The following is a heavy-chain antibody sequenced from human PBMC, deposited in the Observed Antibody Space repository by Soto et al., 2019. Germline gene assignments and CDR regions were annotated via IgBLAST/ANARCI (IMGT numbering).Heavy chain of an antibody. CDR1: GGSFSGYY. D-gene: IGHD6-13*01. CDR2: INHSGST. J-gene: IGHJ4*02. Sequence: SETLSLTCAVYGGSFSGYYWSWIRQPPGKGLEWIGEINHSGSTNYNPSLKSRVTISVDTSKNQFSLKLSSVTAADTAVYYCARAPESSSWYVLDYWGQGPLVTVSS. CDR3: ARAPESSSWYVLDY. V-gene: IGHV4-34*01.